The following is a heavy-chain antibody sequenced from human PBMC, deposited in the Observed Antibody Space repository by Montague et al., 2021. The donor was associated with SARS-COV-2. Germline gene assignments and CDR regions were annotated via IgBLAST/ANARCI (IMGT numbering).Heavy chain of an antibody. CDR1: SGSISSGGYY. CDR2: IYYSGXT. Sequence: TLSLTCTVSSGSISSGGYYWSWIRQHGGKGLEWIGYIYYSGXTXYXXXXKXRVTISVDTSKNQFSLKLSSVTAADTAVYYCARVRITMIVVVDAFDIWGQGTMVTVSS. CDR3: ARVRITMIVVVDAFDI. V-gene: IGHV4-31*03. J-gene: IGHJ3*02. D-gene: IGHD3-22*01.